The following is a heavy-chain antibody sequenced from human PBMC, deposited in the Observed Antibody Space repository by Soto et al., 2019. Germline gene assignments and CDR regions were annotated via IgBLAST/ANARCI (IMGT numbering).Heavy chain of an antibody. CDR1: GYTFTTFW. J-gene: IGHJ5*02. CDR2: IDPGDTYA. V-gene: IGHV5-10-1*01. CDR3: ARIYCTTTTCDSWFDP. D-gene: IGHD2-2*01. Sequence: GESLKIPCTGFGYTFTTFWISWVRQMPGKGLEWMGRIDPGDTYATYSPAFQGHVTISADKATSTAYLQWSSLKASDTAMYFCARIYCTTTTCDSWFDPWGQGTLFTVSS.